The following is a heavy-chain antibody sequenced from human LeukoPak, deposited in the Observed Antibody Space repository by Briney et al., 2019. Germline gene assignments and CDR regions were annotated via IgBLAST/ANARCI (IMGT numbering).Heavy chain of an antibody. V-gene: IGHV3-11*05. D-gene: IGHD5-24*01. J-gene: IGHJ4*02. Sequence: GGSLRRSCAASGFTFSGYYMSWIRQAPGKGLEWVSYISSSSSYTNYADSVKGRFTISRDNAKNSLYLQMNSLRAEDTAVYYCARVTGDGYNPFDYWGQGTLVTVSS. CDR2: ISSSSSYT. CDR1: GFTFSGYY. CDR3: ARVTGDGYNPFDY.